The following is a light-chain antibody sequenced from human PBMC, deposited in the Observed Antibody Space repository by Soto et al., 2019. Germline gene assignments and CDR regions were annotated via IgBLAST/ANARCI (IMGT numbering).Light chain of an antibody. CDR3: QQRSNWPPT. CDR1: QSVSSY. Sequence: EIVSTQSPATLSLSPGERATLSCRASQSVSSYLAWYQQKPGQAPRLLIYDASNRATGIPARFSGSGSGTDFTLTISSLEPEDVAVYYCQQRSNWPPTFGQGTKVDIK. CDR2: DAS. J-gene: IGKJ1*01. V-gene: IGKV3-11*01.